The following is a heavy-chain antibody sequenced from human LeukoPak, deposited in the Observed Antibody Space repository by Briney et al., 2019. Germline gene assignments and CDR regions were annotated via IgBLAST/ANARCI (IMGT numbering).Heavy chain of an antibody. V-gene: IGHV2-5*02. CDR1: GFSLSTSGVG. Sequence: SGPTLVNPTQTLTLTCTFSGFSLSTSGVGVGWIRQPPGKALEWLALIYWDDDKCYSPSLKSRLTITKDTSKNQVVLTMTNTDPVDTATYYCAHWTTVKVFDYWGQGTLVTVSS. J-gene: IGHJ4*02. CDR3: AHWTTVKVFDY. D-gene: IGHD4-17*01. CDR2: IYWDDDK.